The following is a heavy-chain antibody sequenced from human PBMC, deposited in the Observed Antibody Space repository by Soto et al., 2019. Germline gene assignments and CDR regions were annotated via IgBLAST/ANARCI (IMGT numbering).Heavy chain of an antibody. Sequence: QVQLVESGGGVVQPGRSLRLSCAAAGFTFSTYALEWVRQAPGKGLVWVALISYDGSEKYYADSVQGRFTVSRDNSKNTLYLQMNSLRPEDTAVYYCARPVEPFYYYGMDVWGQGTTFTVSS. CDR1: GFTFSTYA. V-gene: IGHV3-30-3*01. CDR3: ARPVEPFYYYGMDV. CDR2: ISYDGSEK. J-gene: IGHJ6*02.